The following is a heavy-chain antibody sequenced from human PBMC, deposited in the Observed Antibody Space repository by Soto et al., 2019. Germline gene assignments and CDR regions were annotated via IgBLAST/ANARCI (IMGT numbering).Heavy chain of an antibody. D-gene: IGHD3-3*01. Sequence: SETLSLTCTVSGGSISSYYWSWIRQPPGKGLEWIGYIYYSGSTNYNPSLKSRVTISVDTSKNQFSLKLSSVTAADTAVYYCARRVDHDFWCGYDNYYYYYYMDVWGKGTTVTVSS. V-gene: IGHV4-59*08. CDR1: GGSISSYY. CDR3: ARRVDHDFWCGYDNYYYYYYMDV. CDR2: IYYSGST. J-gene: IGHJ6*03.